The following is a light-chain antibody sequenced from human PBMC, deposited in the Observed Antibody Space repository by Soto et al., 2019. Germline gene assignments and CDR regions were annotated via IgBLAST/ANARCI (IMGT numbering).Light chain of an antibody. CDR3: QQYNSYPLT. CDR1: QSISSW. V-gene: IGKV1-5*03. CDR2: KAS. Sequence: DIQMTQTHSTLSASVGDRVTITCRASQSISSWLAWYQQKPGKAPKLLIYKASSLESGVPSRFSGSGSGTEFTLTISSLQPDDFATDYCQQYNSYPLTFGGGTMVDI. J-gene: IGKJ4*01.